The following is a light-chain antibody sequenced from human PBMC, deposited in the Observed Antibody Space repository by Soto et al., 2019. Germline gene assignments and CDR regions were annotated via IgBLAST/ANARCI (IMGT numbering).Light chain of an antibody. J-gene: IGLJ2*01. CDR3: SSYTSSNTLV. CDR1: SSDVGAYNY. V-gene: IGLV2-14*01. Sequence: QSALTQPASVSGSPGQSITISCTGTSSDVGAYNYVSWYQQHPSKAPKLMIFEVSDRPSGVSNRFSGSKSGNTASLTISGLQAEDEADYYCSSYTSSNTLVFGGGTKLTAL. CDR2: EVS.